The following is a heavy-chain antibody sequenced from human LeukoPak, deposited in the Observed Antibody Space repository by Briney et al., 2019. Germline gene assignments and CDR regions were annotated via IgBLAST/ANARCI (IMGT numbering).Heavy chain of an antibody. J-gene: IGHJ4*02. CDR1: GGSFSGHY. Sequence: SETLSLTCAVSGGSFSGHYWNWIRQPPGKGLEWIGEINHGGSTNYNPSLKSRVTISVDTSQNQFSLKLSSVTAADTAVYYCAKGVMGDYWGQGTLVTVSS. D-gene: IGHD3-16*01. CDR3: AKGVMGDY. CDR2: INHGGST. V-gene: IGHV4-34*01.